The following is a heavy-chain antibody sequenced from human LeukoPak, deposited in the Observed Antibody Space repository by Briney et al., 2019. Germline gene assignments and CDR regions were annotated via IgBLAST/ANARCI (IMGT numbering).Heavy chain of an antibody. J-gene: IGHJ4*02. CDR3: AKDLSLVVVPAAGFDY. CDR2: ISGSGGST. Sequence: GGSLRLSCAASGFTFSSYWMSWVRQAPGKGLEWVSAISGSGGSTNYADSVKGRFTISRDNSKNTLYLQMNSLRAEDTAVYYCAKDLSLVVVPAAGFDYWGQGTLVTVSS. V-gene: IGHV3-23*01. CDR1: GFTFSSYW. D-gene: IGHD2-2*01.